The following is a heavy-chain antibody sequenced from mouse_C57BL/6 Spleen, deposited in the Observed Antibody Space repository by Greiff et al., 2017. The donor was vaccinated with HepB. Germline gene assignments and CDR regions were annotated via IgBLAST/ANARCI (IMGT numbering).Heavy chain of an antibody. CDR1: GYTFTDYE. D-gene: IGHD4-1*01. Sequence: VQLQQSGAELVRPGASVTLSCKASGYTFTDYEMHWVKQTPVHGLEWIGAIDPETGGTAYNQKFKGKAILTADKSSSTAYMELRSLTSEDSAVYYCTRYWDEEGWYFDVWGTGTTVTVSS. V-gene: IGHV1-15*01. J-gene: IGHJ1*03. CDR3: TRYWDEEGWYFDV. CDR2: IDPETGGT.